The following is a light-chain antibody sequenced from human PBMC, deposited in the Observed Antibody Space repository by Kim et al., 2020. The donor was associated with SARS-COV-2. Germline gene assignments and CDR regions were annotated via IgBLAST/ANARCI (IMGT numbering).Light chain of an antibody. J-gene: IGKJ3*01. CDR1: QSVSSY. CDR2: DAS. V-gene: IGKV3-11*01. Sequence: GERATCSCRASQSVSSYLAWYQQKPDQAPRLLIYDASSRATGIPARFSGSGSGTDFTLTISSLEPEDFAVYYCQQRGYWPATFGPGTKVDIK. CDR3: QQRGYWPAT.